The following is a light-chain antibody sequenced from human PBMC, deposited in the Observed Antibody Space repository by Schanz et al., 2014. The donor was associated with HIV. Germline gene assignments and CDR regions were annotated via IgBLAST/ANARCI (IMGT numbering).Light chain of an antibody. V-gene: IGLV1-51*01. J-gene: IGLJ2*01. CDR2: VNH. CDR3: GTWDSGLSSGSVI. Sequence: QSVLTQPPSVSAAPGQRVTISCSGSASNIGHNYVSWFQQFPGTAPKLLIYVNHQRPSGTPDRFSGSKSGTSATLGITGLQTGDEADYYCGTWDSGLSSGSVIFGGGTKLTVL. CDR1: ASNIGHNY.